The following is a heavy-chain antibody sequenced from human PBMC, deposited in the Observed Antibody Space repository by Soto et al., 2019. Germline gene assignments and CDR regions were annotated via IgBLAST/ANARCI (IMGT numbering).Heavy chain of an antibody. CDR2: IYSGGST. Sequence: EVQLVESGGGLIQPGGSLRLSCAASGFTVSSNYMSWVRQAPGKGLEWVSVIYSGGSTYYAASVKGRFTISRDNTKNTLYLQMSSLGAEATAVYYCARDLQLWLHYYWGQGTLVTVSS. CDR1: GFTVSSNY. J-gene: IGHJ4*02. CDR3: ARDLQLWLHYY. V-gene: IGHV3-53*01. D-gene: IGHD5-18*01.